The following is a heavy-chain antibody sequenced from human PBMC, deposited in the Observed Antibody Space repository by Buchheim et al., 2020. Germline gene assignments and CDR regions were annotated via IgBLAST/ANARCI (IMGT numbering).Heavy chain of an antibody. V-gene: IGHV1-2*04. CDR1: GYTFTGYY. D-gene: IGHD3-3*01. J-gene: IGHJ4*02. Sequence: QVQLVQSGAEVKKPGASVKVSCKASGYTFTGYYIHWVRQAPGQGLEWMGWINPNSGGTNYAQKFQGWVTMTRDTSISTAYMELSRLRSDDTAVYYCARAGYDFWSGPGAPYYFDYWGQGTL. CDR3: ARAGYDFWSGPGAPYYFDY. CDR2: INPNSGGT.